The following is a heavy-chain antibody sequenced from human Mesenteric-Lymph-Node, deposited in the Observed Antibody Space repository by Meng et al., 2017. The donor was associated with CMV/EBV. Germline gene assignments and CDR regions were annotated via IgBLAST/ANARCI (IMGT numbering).Heavy chain of an antibody. CDR1: GGSISSYY. D-gene: IGHD6-6*01. CDR3: ARGSGSSRPNFDY. Sequence: SETLSLTCTVSGGSISSYYWSWIRQPPGKGLEWIGYIYYTGSANYSPSLRSRVTISVDTSKNQFSLKLTSVTAADTAEYYCARGSGSSRPNFDYWGQGTLVTVSS. J-gene: IGHJ4*02. CDR2: IYYTGSA. V-gene: IGHV4-59*01.